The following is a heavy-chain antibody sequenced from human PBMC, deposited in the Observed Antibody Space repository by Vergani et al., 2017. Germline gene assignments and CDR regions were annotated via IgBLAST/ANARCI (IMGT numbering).Heavy chain of an antibody. CDR2: IRNIANGYTT. J-gene: IGHJ5*02. CDR1: GGSFSDHY. D-gene: IGHD2-21*02. Sequence: VQLQEWGAGLLKTSETLSLTCGVSGGSFSDHYMDWVRQAPGKGLEWVGRIRNIANGYTTEFAASVNGRFSIWRDDSKRSVFLQLNGLKTDDTAVYFCARGETGVTDPIEMIFDAWGQGTLVTVSS. V-gene: IGHV3-72*01. CDR3: ARGETGVTDPIEMIFDA.